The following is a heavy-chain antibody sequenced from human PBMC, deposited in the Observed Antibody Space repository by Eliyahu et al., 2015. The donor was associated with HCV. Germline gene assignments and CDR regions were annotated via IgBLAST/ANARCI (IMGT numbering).Heavy chain of an antibody. J-gene: IGHJ4*02. CDR2: IYYSGSP. CDR1: GGSISSSSYY. Sequence: QLQLQESGPGLVKPSETLSLTCTVSGGSISSSSYYWGWIRQPPGKGLEWIGSIYYSGSPYYNPSLKSRVTISVDTSKNQFSLKLSSVTAADTAVYYCARALLDMGFFDYWGQGTLVTVSS. V-gene: IGHV4-39*01. CDR3: ARALLDMGFFDY. D-gene: IGHD2/OR15-2a*01.